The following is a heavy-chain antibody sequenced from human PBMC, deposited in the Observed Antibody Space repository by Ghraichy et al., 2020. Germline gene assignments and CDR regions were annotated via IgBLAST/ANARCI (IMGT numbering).Heavy chain of an antibody. CDR3: AMSHSSGWFKYAFDI. D-gene: IGHD6-19*01. J-gene: IGHJ3*02. Sequence: ASVKVSCKASGYTFTKFEINWVRQATGQGLEWMGWINPTNGKTVYAQKFLGRVAMTRNISITSAYIELSNLRPDDTGIYYCAMSHSSGWFKYAFDIWGQGTVVSVSS. V-gene: IGHV1-8*01. CDR2: INPTNGKT. CDR1: GYTFTKFE.